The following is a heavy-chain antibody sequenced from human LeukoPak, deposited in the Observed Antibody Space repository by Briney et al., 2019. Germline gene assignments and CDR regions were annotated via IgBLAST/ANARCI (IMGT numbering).Heavy chain of an antibody. Sequence: ASVNVSCKASGYTFSNYYMHWVRQAPGQGLEWMGLINPTTTGTNYAQKFRGRVTLTRDTSTTTVYMELSSLRSEDSAVYYCAREESGGYFDYWGQGTLVTVSS. D-gene: IGHD2-8*02. CDR1: GYTFSNYY. J-gene: IGHJ4*02. V-gene: IGHV1-46*01. CDR3: AREESGGYFDY. CDR2: INPTTTGT.